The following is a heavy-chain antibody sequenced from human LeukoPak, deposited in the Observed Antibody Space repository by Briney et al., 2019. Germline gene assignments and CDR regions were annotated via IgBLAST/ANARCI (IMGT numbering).Heavy chain of an antibody. CDR2: IYSGGST. V-gene: IGHV3-53*01. Sequence: GGSLRLSCAASGFTVNDIYVSWVRQAPGKGLEWVSVIYSGGSTYYADSVKGRFTISRDNSKNTLYLQMNNLRADDTAVYYCACRYTTGWCAYWGQGTLVTVSS. J-gene: IGHJ4*02. D-gene: IGHD6-19*01. CDR1: GFTVNDIY. CDR3: ACRYTTGWCAY.